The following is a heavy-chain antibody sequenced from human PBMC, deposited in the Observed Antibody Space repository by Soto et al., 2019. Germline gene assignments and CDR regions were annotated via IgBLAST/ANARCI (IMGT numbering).Heavy chain of an antibody. CDR3: AKVSSGPGRWFDP. J-gene: IGHJ5*02. V-gene: IGHV3-23*01. Sequence: EVQLLESGGGLVQPGGSLRLSCAASGFTFSSYAMSWVRQAPGKGLEWVSAISGSGGSTYYADSVKGRLTISRDNSKNTLYLQMNSLSAEDTAVYYCAKVSSGPGRWFDPWGQGTLVTVSS. CDR1: GFTFSSYA. CDR2: ISGSGGST. D-gene: IGHD6-19*01.